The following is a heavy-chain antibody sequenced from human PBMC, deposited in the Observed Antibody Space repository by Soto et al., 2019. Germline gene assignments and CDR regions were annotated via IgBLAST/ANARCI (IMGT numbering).Heavy chain of an antibody. CDR1: GASISGFY. V-gene: IGHV4-4*07. D-gene: IGHD1-1*01. CDR3: VRDGTKTLRDWFDP. Sequence: PSETLSLTCTVSGASISGFYWSWIRKSAGKGLEWIGRIYATGTTDYNPSLKSRVMMSVDTSKKQFSLKLRSVTAADTAVYYCVRDGTKTLRDWFDPWGQGISVTRLL. CDR2: IYATGTT. J-gene: IGHJ5*02.